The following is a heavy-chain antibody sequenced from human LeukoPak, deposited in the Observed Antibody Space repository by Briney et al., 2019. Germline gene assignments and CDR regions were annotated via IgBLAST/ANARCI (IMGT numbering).Heavy chain of an antibody. CDR3: ARDLGERWLNRRTYYYYYYMDV. V-gene: IGHV3-21*06. CDR2: ICSSSSYI. Sequence: KAGGSLRLSRAPSGFTLCIYIKNWVRQAPGGGLECVSSICSSSSYIYYADSVKGRFTISRDNAKNPLYLQMNSLRAEDTAVYYCARDLGERWLNRRTYYYYYYMDVWGKGTTVTVSS. CDR1: GFTLCIYI. D-gene: IGHD5-24*01. J-gene: IGHJ6*03.